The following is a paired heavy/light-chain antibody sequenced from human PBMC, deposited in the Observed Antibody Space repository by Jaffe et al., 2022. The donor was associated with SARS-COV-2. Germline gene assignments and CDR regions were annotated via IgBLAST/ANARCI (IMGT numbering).Heavy chain of an antibody. D-gene: IGHD3-22*01. CDR3: ARDPVYNDGVYYFDY. CDR1: GGSISSGRYY. V-gene: IGHV4-61*02. Sequence: QVQLQESGPGLVKPSQTLSLTCTVSGGSISSGRYYWSWIRQPAGKGLEWIGRIYTSGSTNYNPSLKSRVTISIDTSKNQFSLKLSSVTASDTAVYYCARDPVYNDGVYYFDYWGQGTLVTVSS. J-gene: IGHJ4*02. CDR2: IYTSGST.
Light chain of an antibody. V-gene: IGLV1-47*01. CDR2: RNN. CDR1: SSNIGSNN. CDR3: TTWDDSLSGRV. J-gene: IGLJ3*02. Sequence: QSVLTQPPSASGTPGQRVTISCSGSSSNIGSNNVYWYQQLPGTAPKLLIYRNNQRPSGVPDRFSGSKSGTSASLAISGLRSEDEADYYCTTWDDSLSGRVFGGGTKLTVL.